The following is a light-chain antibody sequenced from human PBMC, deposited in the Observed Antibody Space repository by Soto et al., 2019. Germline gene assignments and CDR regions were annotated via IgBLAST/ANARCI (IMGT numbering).Light chain of an antibody. CDR3: QQYGTSPWT. CDR2: GAS. J-gene: IGKJ1*01. CDR1: QSVSSNY. V-gene: IGKV3-20*01. Sequence: EIVLTQSPGTLSLSPGERATLSCRASQSVSSNYLAWSQQKPGQAPRLLIYGASTRATGVPDRFSGSGSGTDFTLTISRLEPEDFAVYYCQQYGTSPWTFGQGTKVDIK.